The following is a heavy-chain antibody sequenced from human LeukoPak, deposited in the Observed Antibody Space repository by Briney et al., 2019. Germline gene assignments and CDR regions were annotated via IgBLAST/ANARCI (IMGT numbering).Heavy chain of an antibody. CDR1: GFTFSSYA. V-gene: IGHV3-23*01. CDR2: ISGSGGST. J-gene: IGHJ4*02. D-gene: IGHD3-10*01. Sequence: SGGSLRLSCAAAGFTFSSYAMSWVREAPGKGVEWVSAISGSGGSTYYADPVKGRFTISRDNPKNTLYLQMNSLRAEDTAVYYCAKDGVPNYYGSGSYLDYWGQGTLVTVS. CDR3: AKDGVPNYYGSGSYLDY.